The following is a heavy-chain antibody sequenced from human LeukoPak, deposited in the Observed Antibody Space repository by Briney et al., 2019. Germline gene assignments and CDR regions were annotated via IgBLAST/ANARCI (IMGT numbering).Heavy chain of an antibody. CDR1: GGSFSGYY. Sequence: SETLSLTCAVYGGSFSGYYWSWIRQPPGKGLEWIGEINHSGSTNYNPPLKSRVTISVDTSKNQFSLKLSSVTAADTAVYYCARGVRFDFWSGYYLTFGFDYWGQGTLVTVSS. D-gene: IGHD3-3*01. CDR3: ARGVRFDFWSGYYLTFGFDY. V-gene: IGHV4-34*01. J-gene: IGHJ4*02. CDR2: INHSGST.